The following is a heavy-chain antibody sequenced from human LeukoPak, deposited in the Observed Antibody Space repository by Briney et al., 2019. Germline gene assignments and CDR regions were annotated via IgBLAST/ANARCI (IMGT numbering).Heavy chain of an antibody. D-gene: IGHD2-2*01. J-gene: IGHJ4*02. CDR1: GYTFTSYY. Sequence: GASVKVSCKASGYTFTSYYMHWVRQAPGQGLEWMGIINPSGGSTSYAQKLQGRVTMTRDTSTSTVYMELSSLRSEDTAVYYCARTLGYCSSTSCRYFDYWGQGTLVTVSS. CDR3: ARTLGYCSSTSCRYFDY. V-gene: IGHV1-46*01. CDR2: INPSGGST.